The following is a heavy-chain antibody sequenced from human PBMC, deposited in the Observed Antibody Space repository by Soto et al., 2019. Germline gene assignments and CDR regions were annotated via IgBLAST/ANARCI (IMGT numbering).Heavy chain of an antibody. CDR1: GDSVSSNDAV. Sequence: QVQLQQSGPGLVKPSQTLSLTCAISGDSVSSNDAVWNWIRQSPSRGLEWLGRTYYRSIWQTEYAVSVKGRMAITPDACKHQVSLQLNSVTPEDTAMYYCARRVGNSWLDHWGQGTLVTVSA. CDR3: ARRVGNSWLDH. CDR2: TYYRSIWQT. J-gene: IGHJ5*02. D-gene: IGHD1-26*01. V-gene: IGHV6-1*01.